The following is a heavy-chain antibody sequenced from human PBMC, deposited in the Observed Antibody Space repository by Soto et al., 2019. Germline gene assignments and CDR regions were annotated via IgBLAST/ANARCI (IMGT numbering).Heavy chain of an antibody. D-gene: IGHD6-19*01. CDR3: AKGGHSSRTNYYYGMDV. V-gene: IGHV3-23*01. J-gene: IGHJ6*02. Sequence: GGSLRLSCAASGFTFSSYAMSWVRQAPGKGLEWVSAISGSGGSTYYADSVKGRFTISRDNSKNTLYLQMNSLRAEDTAVYYCAKGGHSSRTNYYYGMDVWGQGTTVTVSS. CDR1: GFTFSSYA. CDR2: ISGSGGST.